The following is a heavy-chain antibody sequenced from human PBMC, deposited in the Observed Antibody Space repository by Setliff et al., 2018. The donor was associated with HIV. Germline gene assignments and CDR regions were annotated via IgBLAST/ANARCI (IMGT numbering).Heavy chain of an antibody. Sequence: PGGSLRLSCAASGFTLIDHWMHWVRQAPGKGLVWVSRINTDGSSTTDADSVKGRFTISRDNAKNTLYLQMNSLSAEDTAVYYCARAPGIAVTGRYFQHWGQGTLVTVSS. V-gene: IGHV3-74*01. D-gene: IGHD6-19*01. J-gene: IGHJ1*01. CDR2: INTDGSST. CDR1: GFTLIDHW. CDR3: ARAPGIAVTGRYFQH.